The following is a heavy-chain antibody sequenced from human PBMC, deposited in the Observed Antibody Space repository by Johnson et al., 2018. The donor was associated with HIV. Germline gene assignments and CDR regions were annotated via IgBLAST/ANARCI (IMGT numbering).Heavy chain of an antibody. D-gene: IGHD1-26*01. V-gene: IGHV3-33*08. CDR3: ARVWEGAFDI. CDR2: IWYDGSNK. CDR1: GFTFSSYG. Sequence: VQVVESGGGVVQPGRSLRLSCVASGFTFSSYGMHWVRQAPGKGLEWVAVIWYDGSNKYYADSVKGRFTISRDNSKNTLYLQMNSLRAGDTAVYYCARVWEGAFDIWGQGTMVTVSS. J-gene: IGHJ3*02.